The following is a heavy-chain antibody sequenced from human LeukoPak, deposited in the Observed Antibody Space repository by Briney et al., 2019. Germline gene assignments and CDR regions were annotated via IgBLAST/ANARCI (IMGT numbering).Heavy chain of an antibody. CDR3: ASSGSYSNYFDY. D-gene: IGHD1-26*01. Sequence: ASVKVSCKASGGTFSSYAISWVRQAPGQGLEWMGRIIPIFGTANYAQKFQGRVTITTDESTSTAYMELSSLRSEDTAVYYSASSGSYSNYFDYWGQGTLVTVSS. J-gene: IGHJ4*02. CDR2: IIPIFGTA. CDR1: GGTFSSYA. V-gene: IGHV1-69*05.